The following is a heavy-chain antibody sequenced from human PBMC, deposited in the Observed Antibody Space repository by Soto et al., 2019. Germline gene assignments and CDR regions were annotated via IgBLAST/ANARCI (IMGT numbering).Heavy chain of an antibody. Sequence: QLQLQESGSGLVKPSQTLSLTCAVSGGSISSGGYSWSWIRQPPGKGLEWIGYIYHSGSTYYNPSLKSRVTISVDRSKNQFSLKLSSVTAADTAVYYCARGYCSSTSCFGAFDIWGQGTMVTVSS. J-gene: IGHJ3*02. V-gene: IGHV4-30-2*01. CDR1: GGSISSGGYS. CDR3: ARGYCSSTSCFGAFDI. D-gene: IGHD2-2*01. CDR2: IYHSGST.